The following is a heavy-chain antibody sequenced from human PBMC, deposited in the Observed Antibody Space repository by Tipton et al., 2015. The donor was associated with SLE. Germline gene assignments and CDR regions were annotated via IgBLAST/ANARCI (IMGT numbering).Heavy chain of an antibody. CDR2: IYYSGST. CDR3: ARDRDIVLEPVPIPPAFDI. Sequence: TLSLTCTVSGGFISSSSYYWGWIRQSPGKGLEWIGSIYYSGSTYYNPSLKSRVTVSADTSKNQFSLKLSSVTAADTAVYYCARDRDIVLEPVPIPPAFDIWGQGTMVTVSS. V-gene: IGHV4-39*07. CDR1: GGFISSSSYY. D-gene: IGHD2-2*02. J-gene: IGHJ3*02.